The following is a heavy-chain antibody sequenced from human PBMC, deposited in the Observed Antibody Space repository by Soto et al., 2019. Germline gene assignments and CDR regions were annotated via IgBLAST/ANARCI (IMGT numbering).Heavy chain of an antibody. CDR3: AREGARPDVDTAMVHYYYGMDV. D-gene: IGHD5-18*01. CDR1: GYTFTGYY. CDR2: INPNSGGT. V-gene: IGHV1-2*04. J-gene: IGHJ6*02. Sequence: GASVKVSCKASGYTFTGYYMHWVRQAPGQGLEWLGWINPNSGGTNYAQKFQGWVTMTRDTSISTAYMELSRLRSDDTAVYYCAREGARPDVDTAMVHYYYGMDVWGQGTTVTVSS.